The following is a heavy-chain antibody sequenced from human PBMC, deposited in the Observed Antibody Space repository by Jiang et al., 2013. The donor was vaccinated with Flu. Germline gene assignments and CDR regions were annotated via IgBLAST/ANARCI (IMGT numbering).Heavy chain of an antibody. V-gene: IGHV3-21*01. J-gene: IGHJ3*02. Sequence: SGGGLVKPGGSLRLSCAASGFTFSSYSMNWVRQAPGKGLEWVSSISSSSSYIYYADSVKGRFTISRDNAKNSLYLQMNSLRAEDTAVYYCARDPSLAERGAFDIWGQGTMVTVSS. D-gene: IGHD1-1*01. CDR1: GFTFSSYS. CDR3: ARDPSLAERGAFDI. CDR2: ISSSSSYI.